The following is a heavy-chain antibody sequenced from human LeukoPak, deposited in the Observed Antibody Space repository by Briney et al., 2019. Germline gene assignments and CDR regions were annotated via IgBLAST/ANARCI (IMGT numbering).Heavy chain of an antibody. D-gene: IGHD3-10*01. J-gene: IGHJ4*02. V-gene: IGHV3-7*01. CDR1: GFTFSNYW. Sequence: GGSLRLSCAASGFTFSNYWMSWVRQAPGKGLEWVANMKQDGSEKYYVDSVKGRFTISRDNAKNSLYLQMNSLRAEDTALYYCARWSGGTFDYWGQGTLVTVSS. CDR3: ARWSGGTFDY. CDR2: MKQDGSEK.